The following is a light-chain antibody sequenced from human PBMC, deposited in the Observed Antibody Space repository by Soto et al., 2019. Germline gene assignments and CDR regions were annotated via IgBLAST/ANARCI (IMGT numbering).Light chain of an antibody. CDR2: EVS. CDR3: SSFTPSSTLEV. J-gene: IGLJ3*02. CDR1: SSDVGGYHY. Sequence: QTVVTQPASVSGSPGQSITISCTGTSSDVGGYHYVSWYQQHPGKAPKLMIYEVSNRPSGVSNRISGSKSGNTASLTISGLQAEDEADYYCSSFTPSSTLEVFGGGTQLTVL. V-gene: IGLV2-14*01.